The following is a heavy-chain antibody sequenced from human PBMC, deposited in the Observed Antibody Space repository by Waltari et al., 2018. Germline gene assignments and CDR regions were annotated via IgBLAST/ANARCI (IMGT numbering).Heavy chain of an antibody. CDR3: ARDRVWGKAAAGNYFDY. V-gene: IGHV3-21*01. CDR1: GFTFSSYS. Sequence: EVQLVESGGGLVKPGGSLRLSCAASGFTFSSYSMNWVRQAPGKGLEWVSSISSSSSYIYYADSVKGRFTISRDNAKNSLYLQMNSLRAEDTAVYYCARDRVWGKAAAGNYFDYWGQGTLVTVSS. D-gene: IGHD6-13*01. J-gene: IGHJ4*02. CDR2: ISSSSSYI.